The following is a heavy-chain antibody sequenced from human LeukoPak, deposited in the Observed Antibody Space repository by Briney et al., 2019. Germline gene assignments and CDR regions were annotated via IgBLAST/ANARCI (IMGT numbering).Heavy chain of an antibody. V-gene: IGHV4-61*02. Sequence: PSETLSLTCTVSGGSISSGSYYWSWIRQPAGKGLEWIGRIYTSGSTNYNPSLKSRVIISIDTSKNQFSLKLSSVTAADTAVYYCARVHDGYNYYWGQGTLVTVSS. CDR1: GGSISSGSYY. CDR3: ARVHDGYNYY. J-gene: IGHJ4*02. CDR2: IYTSGST. D-gene: IGHD5-24*01.